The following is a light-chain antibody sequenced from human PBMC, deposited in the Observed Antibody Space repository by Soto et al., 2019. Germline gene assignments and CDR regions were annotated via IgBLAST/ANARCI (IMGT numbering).Light chain of an antibody. CDR3: QQSYSTWT. Sequence: DIQMTQSPSSLSASVEDRVIITCRASQSISSYLHWYQQKPGKAPKLLIYAASSLQSGVPSRFSGSGSGTDFTLTISSLQPEDFATYYCQQSYSTWTFGQGTKVDI. CDR1: QSISSY. CDR2: AAS. J-gene: IGKJ1*01. V-gene: IGKV1-39*01.